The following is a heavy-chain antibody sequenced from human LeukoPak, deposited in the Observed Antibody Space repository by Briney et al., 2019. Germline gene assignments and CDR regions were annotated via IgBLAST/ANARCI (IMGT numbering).Heavy chain of an antibody. D-gene: IGHD2-21*01. CDR1: GFTFSRYE. V-gene: IGHV3-30-3*01. CDR3: ARARGPYCGGDCYWTLDQ. Sequence: GRSLRLSCAASGFTFSRYEMHWVRQAPGKGLEWVATISNDGSNKYYADSVKGRFTISRDNSKNTIYLQMNSLRAEDTAVYYCARARGPYCGGDCYWTLDQWGQGTLVTVSS. J-gene: IGHJ4*02. CDR2: ISNDGSNK.